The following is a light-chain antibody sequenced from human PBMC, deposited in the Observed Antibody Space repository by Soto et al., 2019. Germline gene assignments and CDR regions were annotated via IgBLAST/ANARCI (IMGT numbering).Light chain of an antibody. J-gene: IGKJ3*01. CDR1: QSVIGSY. CDR2: HAS. CDR3: HQYGSSPFT. Sequence: EIVLTQSPGTLSLSPGERATLSCRASQSVIGSYLAWYQQKPGQAPRLLIFHASTRATGIPDRFSGSGSGTDFTLTVSRLEPEDSAVYYCHQYGSSPFTFGPGTKVDIK. V-gene: IGKV3-20*01.